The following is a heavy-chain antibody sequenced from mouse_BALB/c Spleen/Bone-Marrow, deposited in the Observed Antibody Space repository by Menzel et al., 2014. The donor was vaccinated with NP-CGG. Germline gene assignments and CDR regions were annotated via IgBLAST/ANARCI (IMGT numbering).Heavy chain of an antibody. CDR2: IDPANGNT. V-gene: IGHV14-3*02. J-gene: IGHJ4*01. Sequence: EVQLQQSGAELVKPGASVKLSCTASGFNIKDTYMHWVKQRPEQGLEWIGRIDPANGNTKYDPKFQGKATITADESSNTAYLQLSSLTSEDTAVYYCARWEYYAMDYWGQGTSVTVSS. CDR3: ARWEYYAMDY. CDR1: GFNIKDTY. D-gene: IGHD4-1*01.